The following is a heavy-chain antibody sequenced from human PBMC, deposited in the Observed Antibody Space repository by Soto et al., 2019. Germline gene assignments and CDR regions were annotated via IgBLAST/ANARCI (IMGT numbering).Heavy chain of an antibody. D-gene: IGHD2-21*01. CDR1: GFTFSSYA. CDR2: ISGSGGST. J-gene: IGHJ4*02. CDR3: AKGTHPLEVVIATFDY. V-gene: IGHV3-23*01. Sequence: EVQLLESGGGLVQPGGPLRLSCAASGFTFSSYAMSWVRQAPGKGLEWVSAISGSGGSTYYADSVKGRFTISRDNSKNTLYLQMNSLRAEDTAVYYCAKGTHPLEVVIATFDYWGQGTLVTVSS.